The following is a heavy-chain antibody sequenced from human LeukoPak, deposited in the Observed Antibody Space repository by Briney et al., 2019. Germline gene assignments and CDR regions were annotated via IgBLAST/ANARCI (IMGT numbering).Heavy chain of an antibody. Sequence: GASVKVSCKASGYTFTGYYMHWVRQAPGQGLEWMGWINPNSGGTNYAQKFQGRVTMTRDTSISTAYMELSRLRSEDTAVYYCAGFGPLSTWIQLVPFDYWGQGTPVTVSS. D-gene: IGHD5-18*01. CDR1: GYTFTGYY. J-gene: IGHJ4*02. CDR3: AGFGPLSTWIQLVPFDY. CDR2: INPNSGGT. V-gene: IGHV1-2*02.